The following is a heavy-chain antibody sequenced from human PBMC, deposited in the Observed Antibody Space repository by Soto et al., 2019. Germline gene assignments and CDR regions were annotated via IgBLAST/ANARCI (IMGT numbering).Heavy chain of an antibody. V-gene: IGHV4-31*03. D-gene: IGHD2-15*01. CDR1: GGSISSGGYY. Sequence: SETLSLTCTVSGGSISSGGYYWSWIRQHPGKGLEWIGYIYYSGSTYYNPSLKSRVTISVDTSKNQFSLKLSSVTAADTAVYYCARAPRFWVAATWHWFDPWGQGTLVTVSS. J-gene: IGHJ5*02. CDR3: ARAPRFWVAATWHWFDP. CDR2: IYYSGST.